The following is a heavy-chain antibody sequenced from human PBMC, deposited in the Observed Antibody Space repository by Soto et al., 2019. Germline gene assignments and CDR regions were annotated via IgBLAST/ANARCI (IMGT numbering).Heavy chain of an antibody. CDR2: INHSGST. Sequence: QVQLQQWGAGLLKPSETLSLTCAVYGGSFSGYYWSWIRQPPGKGLEWIGEINHSGSTNYNPSLKSRVTISVDTSKTQFSLKLSSVTAADTAVYYCARGFHYDYIWGSYRFDYWGQGTLVTVSS. CDR3: ARGFHYDYIWGSYRFDY. J-gene: IGHJ4*02. CDR1: GGSFSGYY. D-gene: IGHD3-16*02. V-gene: IGHV4-34*01.